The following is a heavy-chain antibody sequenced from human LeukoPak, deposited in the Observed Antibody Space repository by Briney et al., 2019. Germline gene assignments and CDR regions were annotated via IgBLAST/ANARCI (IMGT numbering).Heavy chain of an antibody. Sequence: PSETLSLTCTVSGGSISSSSYYWGWIRQPPGKGLEWIGSIYYSGSTYYNPSLKSRVTISVDTSKNQFSLKLSSVTAADTAVYYCARVCYSSSWYPWDRYYYMDVWGKGTTVTVSS. D-gene: IGHD6-13*01. V-gene: IGHV4-39*07. CDR1: GGSISSSSYY. CDR2: IYYSGST. CDR3: ARVCYSSSWYPWDRYYYMDV. J-gene: IGHJ6*03.